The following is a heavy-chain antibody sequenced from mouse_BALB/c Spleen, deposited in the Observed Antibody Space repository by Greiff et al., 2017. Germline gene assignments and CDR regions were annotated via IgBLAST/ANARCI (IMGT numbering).Heavy chain of an antibody. Sequence: QVQLKQSGAELMKPGASVKISCKATGYTFSSYWIEWVKQRPGHGLEWIGEILPGSGSTNYNEKFKGKATFTADTSSNTAYMQLSSLTSEDSAVYYCARGEVHYYGRYWYFDVWGAGTTVTVSS. CDR2: ILPGSGST. CDR1: GYTFSSYW. D-gene: IGHD1-2*01. CDR3: ARGEVHYYGRYWYFDV. V-gene: IGHV1-9*01. J-gene: IGHJ1*01.